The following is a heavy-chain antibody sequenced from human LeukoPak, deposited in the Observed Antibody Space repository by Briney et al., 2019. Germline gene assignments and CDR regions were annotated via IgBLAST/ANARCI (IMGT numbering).Heavy chain of an antibody. D-gene: IGHD3-22*01. V-gene: IGHV4-34*01. J-gene: IGHJ4*02. CDR3: ASSTVWYYYDSSGSYFDY. Sequence: SETLSLTCAVYGGSFSGYYWSWIRQPPGKGLEWIGEINHSGSTNYNPSLKSRVTISVDTSKNQFSLKLSSVTAADTAVYYCASSTVWYYYDSSGSYFDYWGQGTLATVSS. CDR2: INHSGST. CDR1: GGSFSGYY.